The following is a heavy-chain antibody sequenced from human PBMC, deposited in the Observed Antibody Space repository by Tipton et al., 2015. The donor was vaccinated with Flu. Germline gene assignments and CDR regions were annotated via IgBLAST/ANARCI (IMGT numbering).Heavy chain of an antibody. CDR1: GGSFSGYY. J-gene: IGHJ4*02. D-gene: IGHD3-3*01. CDR3: ASGVAHFDY. Sequence: TLSLTCAVYGGSFSGYYWSWIRQPPGKGLEWIGEINHSGSTNYNPSLKSRVTISVDTSKNQFSLKLSSVTAADTAVYYCASGVAHFDYWGQGTLVTVSS. V-gene: IGHV4-34*01. CDR2: INHSGST.